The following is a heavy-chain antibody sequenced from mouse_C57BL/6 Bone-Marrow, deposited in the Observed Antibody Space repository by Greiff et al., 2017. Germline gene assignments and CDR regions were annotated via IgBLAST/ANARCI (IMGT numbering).Heavy chain of an antibody. CDR1: GYTFTSYW. CDR3: ARDDGYRAWFAY. V-gene: IGHV1-69*01. Sequence: QVQLQQPGAELVMPGASVKLSCKASGYTFTSYWMHWVKQRPGQGLEWIGEIDPSDSYTNYNQKFKGKSTLTVDKSSSTAYMQLSSLTSEDSAVYYCARDDGYRAWFAYWGQGTLVTVSA. D-gene: IGHD2-3*01. CDR2: IDPSDSYT. J-gene: IGHJ3*01.